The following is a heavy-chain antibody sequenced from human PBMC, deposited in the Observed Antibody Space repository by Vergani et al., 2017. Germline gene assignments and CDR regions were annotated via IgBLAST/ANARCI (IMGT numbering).Heavy chain of an antibody. D-gene: IGHD3-16*01. Sequence: QVQLQESGPGLVKPSETLSLTCTVSGGSISSYYWSWIRQPAGKGLEWIGRIYTSGSTNYNPSLKSRVTMSVDTSKNQFSLKLSSVTAADTAVYYCARSEGDRPPYKHNDAFDIWGQGTMVTVSS. J-gene: IGHJ3*02. CDR1: GGSISSYY. V-gene: IGHV4-4*07. CDR2: IYTSGST. CDR3: ARSEGDRPPYKHNDAFDI.